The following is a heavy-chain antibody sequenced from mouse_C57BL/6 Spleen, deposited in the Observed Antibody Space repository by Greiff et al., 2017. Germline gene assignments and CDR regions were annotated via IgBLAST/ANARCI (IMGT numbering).Heavy chain of an antibody. CDR1: GYSFTGYY. J-gene: IGHJ2*01. D-gene: IGHD2-4*01. CDR2: INPSTGGT. V-gene: IGHV1-42*01. CDR3: ARYYDYDRDYFDY. Sequence: VQLQQSGPELVKPGASVKISCKASGYSFTGYYMNWVKQSPEKSLEWIGEINPSTGGTTYNQKFKAKATLTVDKSSSTAYMQLKSLTSEDSAVYYCARYYDYDRDYFDYWGQGTTLTVSS.